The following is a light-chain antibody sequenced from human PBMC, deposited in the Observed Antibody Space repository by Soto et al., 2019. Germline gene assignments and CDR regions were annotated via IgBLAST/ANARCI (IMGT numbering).Light chain of an antibody. J-gene: IGKJ2*02. CDR1: QSISSR. V-gene: IGKV1-5*01. CDR2: DAS. CDR3: QPYSSPMCP. Sequence: DIEMTQSPSTLSASVGDRVTITCRASQSISSRLAWYQQKSGKAPNLVIYDASSLESGVPSRFSGSGSGTEFTLHIRSLQPAAFATYYCQPYSSPMCPFGQGARLQI.